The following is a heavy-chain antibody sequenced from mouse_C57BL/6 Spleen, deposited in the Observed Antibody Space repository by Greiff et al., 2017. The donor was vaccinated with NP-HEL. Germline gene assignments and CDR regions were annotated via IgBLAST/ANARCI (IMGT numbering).Heavy chain of an antibody. CDR3: ASGYYVNY. CDR2: ISSGSSTL. CDR1: GFTFSDYG. Sequence: EVHLVESGGGLVKPGGSLKLSCAASGFTFSDYGMHWVRQAPEKGLEWVAYISSGSSTLYYADTVKGRFTISRANAKNTLFLQMTSLGSEDTAMYYCASGYYVNYWGQGTTLTVSS. V-gene: IGHV5-17*01. D-gene: IGHD2-3*01. J-gene: IGHJ2*01.